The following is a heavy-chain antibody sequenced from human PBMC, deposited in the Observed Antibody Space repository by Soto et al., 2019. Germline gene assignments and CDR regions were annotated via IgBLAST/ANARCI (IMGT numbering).Heavy chain of an antibody. CDR2: MNPNSGNT. CDR3: ARGITIFGVVPG. D-gene: IGHD3-3*01. Sequence: ASVKVSCKASGGTFSSYAISWVRQATGQGLEWMGWMNPNSGNTGYAQKFQGRVTMTRNTSISTAYMELSSLRSEDTAVSYCARGITIFGVVPGWGQGTLVTVSS. V-gene: IGHV1-8*02. CDR1: GGTFSSYA. J-gene: IGHJ4*02.